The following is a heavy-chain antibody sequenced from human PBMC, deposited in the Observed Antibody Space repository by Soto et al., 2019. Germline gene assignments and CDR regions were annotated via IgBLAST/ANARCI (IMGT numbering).Heavy chain of an antibody. V-gene: IGHV3-23*01. Sequence: GGSLRLSCAASGFTFSSYAMSWVRQAPGKGLKWVSAISGSGGSTYYADSVKGRFTISRDNYKNTLYLQMNSLRAEDTAVYYCATRGLRTTGYYYYGMDVWGQGTTVTVSS. CDR3: ATRGLRTTGYYYYGMDV. CDR1: GFTFSSYA. J-gene: IGHJ6*02. CDR2: ISGSGGST. D-gene: IGHD1-1*01.